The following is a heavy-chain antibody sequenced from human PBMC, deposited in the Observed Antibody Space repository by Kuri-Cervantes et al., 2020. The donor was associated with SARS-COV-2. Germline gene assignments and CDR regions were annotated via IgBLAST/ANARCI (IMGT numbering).Heavy chain of an antibody. CDR3: ARGSPGY. CDR1: GGSFSDYA. CDR2: INHGGST. J-gene: IGHJ4*02. Sequence: SETLSLTCAVYGGSFSDYAWTWIRQTPGKGLEWIGQINHGGSTSYNPSLKSRVTISVDTSKKQFSLKLTSVTVADTAVYYCARGSPGYWGQGTLVTVSS. V-gene: IGHV4-34*01.